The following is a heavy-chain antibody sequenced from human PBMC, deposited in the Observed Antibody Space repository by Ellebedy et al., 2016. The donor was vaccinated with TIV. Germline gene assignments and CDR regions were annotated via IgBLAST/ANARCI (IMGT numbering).Heavy chain of an antibody. V-gene: IGHV3-48*02. J-gene: IGHJ4*02. CDR2: TSFDVSTM. CDR3: ARSLVRGVIVYFDY. D-gene: IGHD3-10*01. Sequence: PGGSLRLSCAASGFTFSSYSMNWVRQAPGKGLAWLSYTSFDVSTMYYASSVKGRFTISRDNAKNSLDLQMNSLRDEDTAVYYCARSLVRGVIVYFDYWGQGILVRVSS. CDR1: GFTFSSYS.